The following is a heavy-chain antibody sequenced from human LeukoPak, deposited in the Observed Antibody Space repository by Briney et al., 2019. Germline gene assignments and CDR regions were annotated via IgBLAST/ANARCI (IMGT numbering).Heavy chain of an antibody. D-gene: IGHD3-22*01. J-gene: IGHJ4*02. V-gene: IGHV5-51*01. CDR1: GYSFTSYW. CDR3: ARLRDSSGFDY. CDR2: IYPGDSDT. Sequence: GESLQISFQGSGYSFTSYWIGWVRPMPGKGLEWMGIIYPGDSDTRYSPSFQGQVTISADKSISTAYLQWSSLKASDTAMYYCARLRDSSGFDYWGQGTLVTVSS.